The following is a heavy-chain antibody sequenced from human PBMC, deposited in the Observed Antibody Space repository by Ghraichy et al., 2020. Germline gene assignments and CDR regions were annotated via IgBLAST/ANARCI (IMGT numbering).Heavy chain of an antibody. Sequence: SGPTLVKPTQTLTLTCTFSGFSLSTSGVGVGWIRQPPGKALEWLALIYWDDDKRYSPSLKSRLTITKDTSKNQVVLTMTNMDPVDTATYYCAHAYSSGWYQGGYFDYWGQGTLVTVSS. D-gene: IGHD6-19*01. J-gene: IGHJ4*02. CDR1: GFSLSTSGVG. CDR3: AHAYSSGWYQGGYFDY. CDR2: IYWDDDK. V-gene: IGHV2-5*02.